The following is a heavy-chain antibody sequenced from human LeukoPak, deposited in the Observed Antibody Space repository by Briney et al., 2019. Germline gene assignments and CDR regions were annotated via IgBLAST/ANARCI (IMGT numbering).Heavy chain of an antibody. D-gene: IGHD6-19*01. CDR2: INAGNGNT. V-gene: IGHV1-3*01. Sequence: GASVKVSCKASGYTFTSYAMHWVRQAPGQRLEWMGWINAGNGNTKYSQKFQGRVTITRDTSASTAYMELSSLRSEDTAVYYCARVRSIAVAGTGSVGYWGQGTLVTVSP. CDR1: GYTFTSYA. CDR3: ARVRSIAVAGTGSVGY. J-gene: IGHJ4*02.